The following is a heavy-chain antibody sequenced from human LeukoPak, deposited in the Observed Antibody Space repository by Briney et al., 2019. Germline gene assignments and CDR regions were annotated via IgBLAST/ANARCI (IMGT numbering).Heavy chain of an antibody. CDR2: IYYSGST. D-gene: IGHD2-21*02. Sequence: SETLSLTCTVFGDSIRSYYWSWVRQPPGKGLEWIGYIYYSGSTNYSPSLKSRVTISLDTSKNQFSLKLSSVTAADTAVYYCARRTLVTAAFRDIFDIWGQGTMVTVSS. J-gene: IGHJ3*02. CDR1: GDSIRSYY. CDR3: ARRTLVTAAFRDIFDI. V-gene: IGHV4-59*01.